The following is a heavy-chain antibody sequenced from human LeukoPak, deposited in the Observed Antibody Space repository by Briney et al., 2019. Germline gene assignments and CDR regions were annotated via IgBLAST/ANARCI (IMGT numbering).Heavy chain of an antibody. Sequence: PGGSLRLSCAASGFTFSSYAMSWVRQAPGKGLEWVSAISGSGGSTYYADSVKGRFTISRDDSKNTLYLQMNSLRAEDTAVYYCAKDRSYSSSWYNYWGQGTLVTVSS. CDR2: ISGSGGST. CDR1: GFTFSSYA. J-gene: IGHJ4*02. V-gene: IGHV3-23*01. D-gene: IGHD6-13*01. CDR3: AKDRSYSSSWYNY.